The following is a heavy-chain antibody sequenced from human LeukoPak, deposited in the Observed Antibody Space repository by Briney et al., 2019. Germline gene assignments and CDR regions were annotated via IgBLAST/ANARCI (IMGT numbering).Heavy chain of an antibody. CDR1: VDSLSSNSAA. Sequence: SQTLSLTRAISVDSLSSNSAAWNWIRQSPSRGLEWLGRTYYRSKWYNDYAVSVKSRITINPDTSKNQFSLQLNSVTPEDTAVYYCARGSSPSGVGNYWGQGTRVSVSS. CDR2: TYYRSKWYN. CDR3: ARGSSPSGVGNY. J-gene: IGHJ4*02. V-gene: IGHV6-1*01. D-gene: IGHD6-6*01.